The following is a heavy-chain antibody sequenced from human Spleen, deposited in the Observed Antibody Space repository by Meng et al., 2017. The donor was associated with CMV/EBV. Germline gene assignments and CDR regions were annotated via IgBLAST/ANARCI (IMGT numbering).Heavy chain of an antibody. J-gene: IGHJ5*02. D-gene: IGHD3-16*01. Sequence: GSLRLSCTVSGASLTSGSGYWGWIRQSPGKGLEWIGTIYYSGSTHYSPSVRSRITMSVDTSKNLFSLELSYVTAADTAVYYCARNATGGGWFDPWGQGTLVTVSS. CDR2: IYYSGST. CDR1: GASLTSGSGY. V-gene: IGHV4-39*07. CDR3: ARNATGGGWFDP.